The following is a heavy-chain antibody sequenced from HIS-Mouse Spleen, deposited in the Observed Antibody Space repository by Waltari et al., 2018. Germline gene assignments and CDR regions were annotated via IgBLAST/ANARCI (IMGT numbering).Heavy chain of an antibody. CDR1: GGSISSSSYY. J-gene: IGHJ2*01. V-gene: IGHV4-39*07. Sequence: LQLQESGPGLVKTSETLSLTCTVSGGSISSSSYYWDWIRQPPGKGLEWIGSIYYSGSTYYNPSLKSRVTISVDTSKNQFSLKLSSVTAADTAVYYCAREIPYSSSWYDWYFDLWGRGTLVTVSS. CDR3: AREIPYSSSWYDWYFDL. D-gene: IGHD6-13*01. CDR2: IYYSGST.